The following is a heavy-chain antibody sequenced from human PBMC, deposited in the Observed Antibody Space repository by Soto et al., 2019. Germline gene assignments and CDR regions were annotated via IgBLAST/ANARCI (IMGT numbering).Heavy chain of an antibody. J-gene: IGHJ5*02. CDR1: GYSIISGYY. Sequence: PSETLSLTCAVSGYSIISGYYWGFIRQPPGKGLEWIGSIYHSGSTYYNPSLKSRVTISVDTSKNQFSLKLSSVTAADTAVYYCARDVIYCSGGSCYFAAFDPWGQGTLVTVSS. D-gene: IGHD2-15*01. CDR3: ARDVIYCSGGSCYFAAFDP. CDR2: IYHSGST. V-gene: IGHV4-38-2*02.